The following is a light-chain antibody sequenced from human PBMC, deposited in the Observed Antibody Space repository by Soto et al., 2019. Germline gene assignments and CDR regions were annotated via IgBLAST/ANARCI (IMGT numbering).Light chain of an antibody. CDR2: GAS. CDR1: QSVSSSY. J-gene: IGKJ5*01. CDR3: QQYGSSPLT. V-gene: IGKV3-20*01. Sequence: ELVLTQSPGTLSLSPGKRATLSCRASQSVSSSYLAWYQQKPGQAPRLLIYGASSRATGIPDRFSGSGSGTDFTLTISRLEPEDFAVYYCQQYGSSPLTFGQGTRLEIK.